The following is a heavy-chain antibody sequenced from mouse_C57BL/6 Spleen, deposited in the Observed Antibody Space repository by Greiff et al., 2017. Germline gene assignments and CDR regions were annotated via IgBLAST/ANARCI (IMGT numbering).Heavy chain of an antibody. V-gene: IGHV5-17*01. D-gene: IGHD1-1*01. CDR2: ISSGSSTS. CDR3: ARNYYGSSVNYFDY. Sequence: EVKVVESGGGLVKPGGSLKLSCAASGFTFSDYGMHWVRQAPEKGLEWVAYISSGSSTSYYADTVKGRFTISRDNAKNTLFLQMTSLRSEDTAMYYCARNYYGSSVNYFDYWGQGTTLTVSS. J-gene: IGHJ2*01. CDR1: GFTFSDYG.